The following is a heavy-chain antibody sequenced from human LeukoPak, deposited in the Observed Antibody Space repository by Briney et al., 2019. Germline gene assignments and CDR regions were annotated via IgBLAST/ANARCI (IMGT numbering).Heavy chain of an antibody. V-gene: IGHV4-34*01. CDR2: INHSGST. D-gene: IGHD5-18*01. CDR3: ARGWGYSYGYLFNY. Sequence: TSETLSLTCTVSGGSISSYYWSWIRQPPGKGLEWIGEINHSGSTNYNPSLKSRVTISVDTSKNQFSLKLSSVTAADTAVYYCARGWGYSYGYLFNYWGQGTLVTVSS. J-gene: IGHJ4*02. CDR1: GGSISSYY.